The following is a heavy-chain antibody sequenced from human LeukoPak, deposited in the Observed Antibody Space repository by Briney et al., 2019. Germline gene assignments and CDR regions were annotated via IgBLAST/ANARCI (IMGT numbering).Heavy chain of an antibody. CDR1: GHTFTGYY. CDR2: INPNSGGT. V-gene: IGHV1-2*02. Sequence: PSAKVSCKASGHTFTGYYMHWVRQAPGQGLEWMGWINPNSGGTNYARKFQGRVTMTRDTSISTAYMELSRLRSDDTAVYYCARATDFVVVPADHLPYWGQGTLVTVSS. D-gene: IGHD2-2*01. J-gene: IGHJ4*02. CDR3: ARATDFVVVPADHLPY.